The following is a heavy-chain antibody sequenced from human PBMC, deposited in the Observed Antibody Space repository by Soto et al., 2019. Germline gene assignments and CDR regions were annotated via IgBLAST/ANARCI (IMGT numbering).Heavy chain of an antibody. D-gene: IGHD2-2*01. V-gene: IGHV4-59*01. CDR3: ARDDPGYCSSTSCYGSRFDP. J-gene: IGHJ5*02. CDR1: GGSISSYY. CDR2: IYYSGST. Sequence: QVQLQESGPGLVKPSETLSLTCTVSGGSISSYYWSWIRQPPGKGLEWIGYIYYSGSTNYNPSLKSRVTIAVDTSKNQSSLKLSSVTAADTAVYYCARDDPGYCSSTSCYGSRFDPWGQGPLVTVSS.